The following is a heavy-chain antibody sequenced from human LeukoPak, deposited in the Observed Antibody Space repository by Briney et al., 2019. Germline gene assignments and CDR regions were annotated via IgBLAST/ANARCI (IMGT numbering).Heavy chain of an antibody. D-gene: IGHD6-13*01. CDR1: GGSFSGYY. CDR3: ARGRTELAAAGNIDY. CDR2: INHSGST. V-gene: IGHV4-34*01. Sequence: SETLSLTCAVYGGSFSGYYWSWIRRPPGKGLEWIGEINHSGSTNYNPSLKSRVTISVDTSKNQFSLKLSSVTAADTAVYYCARGRTELAAAGNIDYWGQGTLVTVSS. J-gene: IGHJ4*02.